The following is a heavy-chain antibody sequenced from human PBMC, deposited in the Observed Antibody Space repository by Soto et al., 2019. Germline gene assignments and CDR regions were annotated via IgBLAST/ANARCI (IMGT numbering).Heavy chain of an antibody. V-gene: IGHV4-31*03. CDR2: IYYSGST. Sequence: SETLSLTCTVSGGSISSGGYYWSWIRQHPGKGLEWIGYIYYSGSTYYNPSLKSRVTISVDTSKNQFSLKLSSVTAADTAVYYCARVLRTAMVLDYWGQGTLVTVSS. CDR1: GGSISSGGYY. D-gene: IGHD5-18*01. CDR3: ARVLRTAMVLDY. J-gene: IGHJ4*02.